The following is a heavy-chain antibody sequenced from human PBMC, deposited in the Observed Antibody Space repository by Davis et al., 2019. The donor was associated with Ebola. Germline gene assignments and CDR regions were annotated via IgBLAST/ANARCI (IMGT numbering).Heavy chain of an antibody. CDR2: IRSKANSYAT. V-gene: IGHV3-73*01. J-gene: IGHJ5*02. Sequence: PGGSLRLSCAASGFTFSGSAMHWVRQASGKGLEWVGRIRSKANSYATAYAASVKGRFTISRDDSKNTAYLQMNSLKTEDTAVYYCTSVLLRAGWGNWFDPWGQGTLVTVSS. CDR1: GFTFSGSA. CDR3: TSVLLRAGWGNWFDP. D-gene: IGHD2/OR15-2a*01.